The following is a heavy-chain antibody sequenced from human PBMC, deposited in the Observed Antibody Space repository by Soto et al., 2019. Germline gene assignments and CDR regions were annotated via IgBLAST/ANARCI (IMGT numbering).Heavy chain of an antibody. CDR1: GFTFKNYG. V-gene: IGHV3-30*18. CDR3: ANEAYYYDSGGDFEGGYFDY. CDR2: IVYDGSYK. D-gene: IGHD3-22*01. J-gene: IGHJ4*02. Sequence: QVQLVESGGGVVQPGRSLRLSCAVSGFTFKNYGMHWVRQAPGKGLEWVAVIVYDGSYKYYADSVQGRFTISRDNSKNTLYMQMNSLRAEDTAVYYCANEAYYYDSGGDFEGGYFDYWGQGTLVTVSS.